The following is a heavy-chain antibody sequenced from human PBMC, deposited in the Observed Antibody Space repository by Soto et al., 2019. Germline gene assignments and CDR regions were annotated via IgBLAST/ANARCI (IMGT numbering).Heavy chain of an antibody. CDR1: GYTFLNYG. J-gene: IGHJ6*02. CDR3: ARDAELRDGGDYQYGMDV. CDR2: ISPYNGNT. Sequence: QVQLVQSGPEVRKPGASVKVSCKASGYTFLNYGISGVRQAPGQGLEWMGWISPYNGNTNYGEKLEGRTTMTLDTSANTAYMELRSLRTGGTAVYYLARDAELRDGGDYQYGMDVWGQGTTVTVSS. D-gene: IGHD1-7*01. V-gene: IGHV1-18*01.